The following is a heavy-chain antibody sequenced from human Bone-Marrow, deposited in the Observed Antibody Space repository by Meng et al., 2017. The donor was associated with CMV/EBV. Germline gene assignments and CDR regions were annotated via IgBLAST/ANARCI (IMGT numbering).Heavy chain of an antibody. CDR3: ARDIDDYDGSGYFDY. Sequence: GESLKISCAASGFTFSSYWMSWVRQAPGKGLEWVAVTSYDGNNKYYADSVKGRFTISRDNSKNKVYLQMNSLRAEDTAVYYCARDIDDYDGSGYFDYWGQGTLVTVSS. V-gene: IGHV3-30*03. D-gene: IGHD3-22*01. CDR2: TSYDGNNK. CDR1: GFTFSSYW. J-gene: IGHJ4*02.